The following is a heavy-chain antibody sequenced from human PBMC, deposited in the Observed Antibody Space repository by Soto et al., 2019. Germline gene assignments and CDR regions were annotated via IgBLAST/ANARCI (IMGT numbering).Heavy chain of an antibody. D-gene: IGHD6-13*01. CDR1: GFTFSSYW. V-gene: IGHV3-7*01. CDR2: IKQDGSEK. CDR3: ARNYGGSWPYRFDY. J-gene: IGHJ4*02. Sequence: EVQLVESGGGLVQPGGSLRLSCAASGFTFSSYWMSWVRQAPGKGLEWVANIKQDGSEKYYVDSVKGRFTISRDNAKNSLYLQMNSLRAEDTAVYYCARNYGGSWPYRFDYWGQGTLVTVSS.